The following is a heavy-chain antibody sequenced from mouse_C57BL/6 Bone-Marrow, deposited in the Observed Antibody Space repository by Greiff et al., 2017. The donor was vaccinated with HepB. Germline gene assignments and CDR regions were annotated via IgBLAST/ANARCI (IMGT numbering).Heavy chain of an antibody. V-gene: IGHV5-6*01. CDR3: ARPHYYGSSRWYFDV. Sequence: EVHLVESGGDLVKPGGSLKLSCAASGFTFSSYGMSWVRQTPDKRLEWVATISSGGSYTYYPDSVKGRFTISRDNAKNTLYLQMSSLKSEDTAMYYCARPHYYGSSRWYFDVWGTGTTVTVSS. J-gene: IGHJ1*03. CDR2: ISSGGSYT. CDR1: GFTFSSYG. D-gene: IGHD1-1*01.